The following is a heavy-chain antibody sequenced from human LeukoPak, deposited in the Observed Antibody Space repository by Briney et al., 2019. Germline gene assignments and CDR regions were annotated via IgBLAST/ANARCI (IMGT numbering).Heavy chain of an antibody. CDR2: IYPGDSHT. D-gene: IGHD3-22*01. J-gene: IGHJ4*02. V-gene: IGHV5-51*01. Sequence: GESLKISCKGSEYSFTSYWVGWVRQMPGKGLEWMGVIYPGDSHTRYSPSFQGQVTISVDKSISTAYLQWSSLRASDTAMYYCARRLSYDSPGGFDYWGQGTLVTVSS. CDR3: ARRLSYDSPGGFDY. CDR1: EYSFTSYW.